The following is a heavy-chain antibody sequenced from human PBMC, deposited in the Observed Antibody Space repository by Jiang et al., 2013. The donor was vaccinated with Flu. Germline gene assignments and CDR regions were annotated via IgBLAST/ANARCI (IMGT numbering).Heavy chain of an antibody. CDR2: IDPSDSYT. J-gene: IGHJ4*02. CDR3: AREDYYDSSGYHYFDY. V-gene: IGHV5-10-1*01. CDR1: GYSFTSYW. D-gene: IGHD3-22*01. Sequence: AEVKKPGESLRISCKGSGYSFTSYWISWVRQMPGKGLEWMGRIDPSDSYTNYSPSFQGHVTISADKSISTAYLQWSSLKASDTAMYYCAREDYYDSSGYHYFDYWGQGTLVTVSS.